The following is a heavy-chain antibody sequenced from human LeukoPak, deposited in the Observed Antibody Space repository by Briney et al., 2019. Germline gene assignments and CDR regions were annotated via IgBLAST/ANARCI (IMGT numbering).Heavy chain of an antibody. Sequence: GGSLRLSCAASGFTSSNYNMNWVRQAPEKGLEWVANIKQDGSEKYYVDSVKGRFTISRDNAKNSLYLQMNSLRAEDTAVYYCARDYRVGATTPFDYWGQGTLVTVSS. CDR3: ARDYRVGATTPFDY. D-gene: IGHD1-26*01. CDR2: IKQDGSEK. V-gene: IGHV3-7*01. CDR1: GFTSSNYN. J-gene: IGHJ4*02.